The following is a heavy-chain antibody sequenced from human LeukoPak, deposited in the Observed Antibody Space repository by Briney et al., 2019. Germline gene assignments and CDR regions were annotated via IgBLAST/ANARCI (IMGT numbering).Heavy chain of an antibody. J-gene: IGHJ4*02. CDR1: GFTFSNYY. Sequence: PGGSLRLSCAASGFTFSNYYMSWVRQAPGKGLEWVANIRQDARAVFQVDSLKGRFTVSRDNTKNSLYLQMSSLRVEDTAVYYCARWIHDSAAWRLDYWGRGALVTVSS. CDR3: ARWIHDSAAWRLDY. CDR2: IRQDARAV. D-gene: IGHD3-22*01. V-gene: IGHV3-7*04.